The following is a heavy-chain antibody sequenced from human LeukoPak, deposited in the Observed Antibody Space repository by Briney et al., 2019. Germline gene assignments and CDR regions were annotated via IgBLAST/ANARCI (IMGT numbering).Heavy chain of an antibody. CDR1: GFTFSSYA. V-gene: IGHV3-23*01. D-gene: IGHD3-22*01. CDR2: LTGSGGNT. J-gene: IGHJ4*02. Sequence: GGSLRLSCAASGFTFSSYAMSWVRQAPGKGLEWVSGLTGSGGNTYYADSVKGRSTISRDNSKNTLSLQMNSLRAEDTAVYYCAKGADYSDSSVPTDYWGQGTLVTASP. CDR3: AKGADYSDSSVPTDY.